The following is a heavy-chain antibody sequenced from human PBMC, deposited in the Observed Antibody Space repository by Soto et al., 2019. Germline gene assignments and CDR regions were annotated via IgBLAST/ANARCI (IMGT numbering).Heavy chain of an antibody. V-gene: IGHV1-18*01. CDR3: ARSGCSGGSCYSYYFDY. D-gene: IGHD2-15*01. J-gene: IGHJ4*02. CDR2: ISAYNGNT. CDR1: GYTFTSYG. Sequence: QVQLVQSGAEVKKPGASVKVSCKASGYTFTSYGISWVRQAPGQGLEWMGGISAYNGNTNYAQKLQGRVTMTTDTATSTAYMELRSLRSDDTAVYYCARSGCSGGSCYSYYFDYWGQGTLVTVSS.